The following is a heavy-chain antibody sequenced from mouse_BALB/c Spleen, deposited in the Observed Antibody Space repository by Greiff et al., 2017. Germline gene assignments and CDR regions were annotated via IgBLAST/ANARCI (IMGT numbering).Heavy chain of an antibody. Sequence: EVQLQESGPSLVKPSQTLSLTCSVTGDSITSGYWNWIRKFPGNKLEYMGYISYSGSTYYNPSLKSRISITRDTSKNQYYLQLNSVTTEDTATYYCARYIPKYYGSSLYYFDYWGQGTTLTVSS. CDR2: ISYSGST. CDR3: ARYIPKYYGSSLYYFDY. J-gene: IGHJ2*01. D-gene: IGHD1-1*01. CDR1: GDSITSGY. V-gene: IGHV3-8*02.